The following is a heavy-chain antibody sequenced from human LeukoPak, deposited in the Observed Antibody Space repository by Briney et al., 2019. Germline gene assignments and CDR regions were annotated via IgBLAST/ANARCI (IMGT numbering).Heavy chain of an antibody. Sequence: GGSLRLSCAASGFTFDDYTMHWVRQAPGKGLEWVSLISWDGGSTYYADSAKGRFTISRDNSKNSLYLQMNSLRAEDTAVYYCARITSRFYDSSGYYRALHNWFDPWGQGTLVTVSS. CDR3: ARITSRFYDSSGYYRALHNWFDP. CDR2: ISWDGGST. V-gene: IGHV3-43*01. D-gene: IGHD3-22*01. CDR1: GFTFDDYT. J-gene: IGHJ5*02.